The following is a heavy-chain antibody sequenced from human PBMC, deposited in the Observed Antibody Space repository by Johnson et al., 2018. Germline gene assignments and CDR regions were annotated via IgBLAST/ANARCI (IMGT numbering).Heavy chain of an antibody. V-gene: IGHV3-33*08. J-gene: IGHJ6*02. CDR2: ISFDGSNK. D-gene: IGHD5-24*01. Sequence: QVQLVESGGGVVQPGRSLRLSCAASEFTFSNSGMHWVRQAPGKGLEWVALISFDGSNKYYADSVKGRFTISRDNSKNTLYPQMNSLRGEDTAVYFCARDRGDGYTYHYGMDVWGQGTTVTVSS. CDR1: EFTFSNSG. CDR3: ARDRGDGYTYHYGMDV.